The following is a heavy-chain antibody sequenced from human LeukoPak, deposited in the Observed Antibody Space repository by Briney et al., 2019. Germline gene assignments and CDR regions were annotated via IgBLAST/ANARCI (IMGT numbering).Heavy chain of an antibody. Sequence: GGSLRLSCAASEFTFSLYAMNWVRQAPGKGLEWVSYINDVSSDIHYADSVKGRFTISRDNAKNTLYLQMNSLRAEDTAVYYCARDTYQPGLIDCWGQGTLVIVSS. CDR3: ARDTYQPGLIDC. CDR2: INDVSSDI. CDR1: EFTFSLYA. D-gene: IGHD2-2*01. V-gene: IGHV3-21*05. J-gene: IGHJ4*02.